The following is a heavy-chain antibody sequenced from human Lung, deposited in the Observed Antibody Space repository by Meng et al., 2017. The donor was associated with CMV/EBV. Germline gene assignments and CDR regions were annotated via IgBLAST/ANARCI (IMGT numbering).Heavy chain of an antibody. CDR2: ISPYNGDT. D-gene: IGHD1-1*01. CDR3: ARAIVKNGKRQFGY. CDR1: GYTFIDYH. V-gene: IGHV1-2*04. Sequence: SGYTFIDYHIHWVRQAPGQGLEWMGWISPYNGDTIYARDFQGWVTMTRDTSNRTLYMEVSRLRFDDTAVYYCARAIVKNGKRQFGYWGQGTLVTVSS. J-gene: IGHJ4*02.